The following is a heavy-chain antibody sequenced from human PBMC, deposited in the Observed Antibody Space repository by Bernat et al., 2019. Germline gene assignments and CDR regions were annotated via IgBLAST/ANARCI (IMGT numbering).Heavy chain of an antibody. J-gene: IGHJ6*03. CDR2: INSDGSST. V-gene: IGHV3-74*01. CDR3: ARAPGYCSSGSCYPSGNYYYYYYMDV. CDR1: GFTFSSYW. Sequence: EVQLVESGGGLVQPGGSLRLSCAASGFTFSSYWMHWVRQAPGKGLVWVSRINSDGSSTSYADSVKGRFTISRDDAKNTLYLQMNSLRAEDTAVYYCARAPGYCSSGSCYPSGNYYYYYYMDVWGKGTTVTVSS. D-gene: IGHD2-15*01.